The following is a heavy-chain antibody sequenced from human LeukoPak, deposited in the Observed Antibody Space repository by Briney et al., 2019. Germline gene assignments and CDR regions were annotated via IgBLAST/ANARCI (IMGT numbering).Heavy chain of an antibody. Sequence: GRSLRLSCAASGFTFSSYGMHWVRQAPGKGLEWVAVIWYDGSNKYYADSVKGRFTISRDNSKNTLYLQMNSLRAEDTAVYYCAKGSEYSGNYFDYWGQGTLVTVSS. CDR1: GFTFSSYG. V-gene: IGHV3-33*06. CDR2: IWYDGSNK. CDR3: AKGSEYSGNYFDY. D-gene: IGHD1-26*01. J-gene: IGHJ4*02.